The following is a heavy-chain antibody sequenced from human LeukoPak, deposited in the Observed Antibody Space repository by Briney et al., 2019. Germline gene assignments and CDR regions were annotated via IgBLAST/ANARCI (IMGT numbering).Heavy chain of an antibody. V-gene: IGHV1-46*01. CDR3: ARDLSPTMIVATARLQH. D-gene: IGHD3-22*01. CDR1: GYTFTSYY. Sequence: ASVKVSCKASGYTFTSYYMHWVRQAPGQGLEWMGIINPSGGSTSYAQKFQGRVTMTRDTSISTAYMELSRLRSDDTAVYYCARDLSPTMIVATARLQHWGQGTLVTVSS. J-gene: IGHJ1*01. CDR2: INPSGGST.